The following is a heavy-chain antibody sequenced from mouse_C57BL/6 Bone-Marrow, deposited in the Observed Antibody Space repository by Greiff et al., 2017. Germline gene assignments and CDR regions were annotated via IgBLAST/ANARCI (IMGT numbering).Heavy chain of an antibody. V-gene: IGHV5-6*01. J-gene: IGHJ4*01. D-gene: IGHD1-1*01. CDR3: ARQGIVDYAMDY. CDR1: GFTFSSYG. Sequence: EVKLVESGGDLVKPGGSLKLSCAASGFTFSSYGMSWVRQTPDKRLEWVATISSGGSYTYYPDSVKGRFTISRDNAKNTLYLQMSSLKSEDTAMYYCARQGIVDYAMDYWGQGTSVTVSS. CDR2: ISSGGSYT.